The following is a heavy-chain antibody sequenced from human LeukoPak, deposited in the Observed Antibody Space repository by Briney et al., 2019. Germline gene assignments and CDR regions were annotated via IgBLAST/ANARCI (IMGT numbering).Heavy chain of an antibody. CDR1: GFTFSSYG. CDR2: ISYDGSNK. CDR3: AKGGVAALFDY. Sequence: GGSLRLSCAASGFTFSSYGMHWVRQGPGKGLEWVAVISYDGSNKYYADSVKGRFTISRDNSKNTLYLQMNSLRAEDTAVYYCAKGGVAALFDYWGQGTLVTVSS. J-gene: IGHJ4*02. V-gene: IGHV3-30*18. D-gene: IGHD6-13*01.